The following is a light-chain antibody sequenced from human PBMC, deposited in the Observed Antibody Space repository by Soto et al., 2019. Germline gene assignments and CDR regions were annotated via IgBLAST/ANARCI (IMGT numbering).Light chain of an antibody. CDR1: QDISNY. CDR2: DAS. J-gene: IGKJ5*01. CDR3: QQYDNRPIT. V-gene: IGKV1-33*01. Sequence: DIQMTQSPSSLSASVGDRVTITCQASQDISNYLNWYQQKPGKAPKLLIYDASNLETGVPSRFSGSGSGTDFTLTISSLQPEDIATYYCQQYDNRPITFGQGTRLEIK.